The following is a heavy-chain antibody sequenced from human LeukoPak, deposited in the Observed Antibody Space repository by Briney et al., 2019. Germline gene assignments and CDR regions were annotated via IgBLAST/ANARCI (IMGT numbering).Heavy chain of an antibody. CDR3: ARDGSTYTINFYQALDV. D-gene: IGHD1-26*01. V-gene: IGHV3-33*01. J-gene: IGHJ3*01. Sequence: GRSLRLSCAASGFPFSIFGMHWVRQAPGKGLEWVAVVWHDDNQKYYADSGKGRFTISKDNSKNTVYLQMNSLRAEDTATYYCARDGSTYTINFYQALDVWGQGTMVTVSS. CDR2: VWHDDNQK. CDR1: GFPFSIFG.